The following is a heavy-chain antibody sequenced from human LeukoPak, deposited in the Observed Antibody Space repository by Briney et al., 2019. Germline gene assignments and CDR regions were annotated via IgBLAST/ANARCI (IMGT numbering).Heavy chain of an antibody. Sequence: GGSLRLSCAASGFTFSRYFLAWVRQAPGKGLEWVSSISSTSSYIYYADSLKGRFTISRDNAKNSLYLQMNSLRAEDTAVYYCARGAASTGYDPYFDYWGQGTLVTVSS. D-gene: IGHD5-12*01. V-gene: IGHV3-21*01. J-gene: IGHJ4*02. CDR1: GFTFSRYF. CDR2: ISSTSSYI. CDR3: ARGAASTGYDPYFDY.